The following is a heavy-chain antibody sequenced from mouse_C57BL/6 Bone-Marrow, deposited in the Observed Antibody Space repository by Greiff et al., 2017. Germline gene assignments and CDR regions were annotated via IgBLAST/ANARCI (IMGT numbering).Heavy chain of an antibody. J-gene: IGHJ3*01. CDR1: GYTFTSYG. V-gene: IGHV1-81*01. CDR2: IYPRSGNT. CDR3: ARSNYSNYDWFAY. Sequence: QVHVKQSGAELARPGASVKLSCKASGYTFTSYGLSWVKQRTGQGLEWIGEIYPRSGNTYYNEKFKGKATLTADKSSSTAYMELRSLTSEDSAVYFCARSNYSNYDWFAYWGQGTLVTVSA. D-gene: IGHD2-5*01.